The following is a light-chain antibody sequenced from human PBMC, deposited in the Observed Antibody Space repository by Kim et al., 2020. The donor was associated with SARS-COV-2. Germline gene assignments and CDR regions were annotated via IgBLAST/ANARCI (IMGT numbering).Light chain of an antibody. CDR1: RWGGKY. J-gene: IGLJ1*01. CDR2: QGS. V-gene: IGLV3-1*01. Sequence: GRTARVTGSGDRWGGKYACWYRQKPGQAAGRVIDQGSKRPSGIRERFSGSNGGNAGTLTSGGTQAMDEADYCGQAWDSSTCYVFGSGTKVTVL. CDR3: QAWDSSTCYV.